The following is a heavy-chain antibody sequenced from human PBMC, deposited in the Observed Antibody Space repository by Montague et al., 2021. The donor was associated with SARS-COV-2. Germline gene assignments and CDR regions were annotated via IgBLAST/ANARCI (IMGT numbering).Heavy chain of an antibody. CDR3: ARGRQHISMVVVVVTGGEYYFDF. J-gene: IGHJ4*02. Sequence: SETLSLTCAVYDGSFSDYSWTWIRQHPGKGLEWIGDINHRGSTNYNPSLKSRVTISVDTSKNQFSLKMTSVTAADTAVYYCARGRQHISMVVVVVTGGEYYFDFWGQGTLVAVSS. CDR1: DGSFSDYS. CDR2: INHRGST. V-gene: IGHV4-34*01. D-gene: IGHD3-22*01.